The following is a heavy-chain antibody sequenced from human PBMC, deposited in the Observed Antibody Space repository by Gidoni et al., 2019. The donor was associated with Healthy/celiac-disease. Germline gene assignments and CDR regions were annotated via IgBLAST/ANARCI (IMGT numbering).Heavy chain of an antibody. D-gene: IGHD3-16*02. CDR2: ISGSGGST. CDR3: AKEQYDYVWGSYREGDWFDP. Sequence: EVQLLGSGGGLVQPGGSLRLSCAASGFTFSSYAMRWVRQAPGKGLECVSAISGSGGSTYYADSVKGRFTISRDNSKNTLYLQMNSLRAEDTAVYYCAKEQYDYVWGSYREGDWFDPWGQGTLVTVSS. CDR1: GFTFSSYA. V-gene: IGHV3-23*01. J-gene: IGHJ5*02.